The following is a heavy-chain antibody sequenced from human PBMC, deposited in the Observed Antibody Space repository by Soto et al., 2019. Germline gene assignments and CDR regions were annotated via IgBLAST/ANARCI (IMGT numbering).Heavy chain of an antibody. CDR1: GFSLSTSGVG. CDR3: ATHELWGFDY. J-gene: IGHJ4*02. CDR2: IYLDDDK. Sequence: QITLKESGPTLVKPTQTLTLTCTFSGFSLSTSGVGVGWIRQPPGKALEWLALIYLDDDKRYSPSLKSKLTITKEHSQNQVVLTMTNMDPVDTTTYYCATHELWGFDYWGQGTLVTVSS. V-gene: IGHV2-5*02. D-gene: IGHD3-16*01.